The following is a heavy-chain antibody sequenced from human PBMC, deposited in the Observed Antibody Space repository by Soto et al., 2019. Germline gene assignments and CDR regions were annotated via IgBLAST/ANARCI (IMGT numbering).Heavy chain of an antibody. Sequence: ASVKVSCKASGYTFTSYDINWVRQATGQGLEWMGWMNPNSGNTGYAQQFQGRVTMIRNTSISTAYLELSSLRSDDSAVYFCARSKERSGPYCLDLWGQRTQVTVSS. CDR2: MNPNSGNT. CDR3: ARSKERSGPYCLDL. D-gene: IGHD1-26*01. V-gene: IGHV1-8*01. CDR1: GYTFTSYD. J-gene: IGHJ5*02.